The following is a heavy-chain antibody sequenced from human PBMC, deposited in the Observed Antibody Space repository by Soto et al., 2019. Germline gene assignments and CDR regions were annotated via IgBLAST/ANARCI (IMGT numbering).Heavy chain of an antibody. Sequence: AETLSLTCTVSAATFRKYDWTWIRQPPGGGLEWIGYIYFNGNTNYNPSLKGRVTISRDTSKKQFSLNLSSVTAADTAVYYCASVTFGGVVLAHWGQGTLVTVSS. D-gene: IGHD3-16*01. J-gene: IGHJ4*02. CDR2: IYFNGNT. CDR3: ASVTFGGVVLAH. V-gene: IGHV4-59*01. CDR1: AATFRKYD.